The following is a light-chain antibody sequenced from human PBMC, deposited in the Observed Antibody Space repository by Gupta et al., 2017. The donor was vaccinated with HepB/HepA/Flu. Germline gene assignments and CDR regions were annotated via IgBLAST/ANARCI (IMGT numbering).Light chain of an antibody. CDR2: AAS. J-gene: IGKJ4*01. Sequence: DIQMTQSLSSVSASVGDRVTITCRASQDINNWLGWYQQIPGKAPKLLIYAASRLQSGVPSRFSGSGSGTDFTRTISSLQPEDFATYYCQQANSFPLTFGGGTKVEIK. CDR1: QDINNW. V-gene: IGKV1-12*01. CDR3: QQANSFPLT.